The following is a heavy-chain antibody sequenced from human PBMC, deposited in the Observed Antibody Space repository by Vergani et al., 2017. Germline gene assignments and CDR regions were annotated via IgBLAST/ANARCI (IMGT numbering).Heavy chain of an antibody. J-gene: IGHJ5*02. Sequence: QVQLVQSGAEVKKPGSSVKVSCKASGGTFSSYTISWVRQAPGQGLEWMGRIIPILGIANYAQKFQGRVTITADKSTSTAYMELSSLRSEDTAVYYCARLGISSGWYRMYDPWGQGTLVTVSS. CDR2: IIPILGIA. V-gene: IGHV1-69*02. CDR1: GGTFSSYT. CDR3: ARLGISSGWYRMYDP. D-gene: IGHD6-19*01.